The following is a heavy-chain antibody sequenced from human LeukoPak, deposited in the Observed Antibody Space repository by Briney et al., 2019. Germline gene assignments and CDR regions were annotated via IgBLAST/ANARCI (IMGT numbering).Heavy chain of an antibody. Sequence: GGSLRLSCGASGFTFSNYLMSWVRQAPGKGLEWVASIKLDGSEKTYVDSAKGRFTISRDNAKSSLYLQMSSLRAEDTAVYFCARGRATWDYWGQGSLATVSS. J-gene: IGHJ4*02. CDR3: ARGRATWDY. V-gene: IGHV3-7*01. CDR1: GFTFSNYL. D-gene: IGHD1-26*01. CDR2: IKLDGSEK.